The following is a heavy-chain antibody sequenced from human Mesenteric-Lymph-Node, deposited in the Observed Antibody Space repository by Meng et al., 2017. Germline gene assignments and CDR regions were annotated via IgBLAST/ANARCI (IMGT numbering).Heavy chain of an antibody. CDR1: GFSFSNYA. J-gene: IGHJ4*02. Sequence: GGSLRLSCAASGFSFSNYALHWVRQTPGTGLEWVAVISYDGSDEYYADSVKGRFTISRDNSKKTLYLQMNSLRAEDTAVYYCARVGGYSYGLNKYFDSWGQGTQVTVSS. CDR2: ISYDGSDE. D-gene: IGHD5-18*01. CDR3: ARVGGYSYGLNKYFDS. V-gene: IGHV3-30*07.